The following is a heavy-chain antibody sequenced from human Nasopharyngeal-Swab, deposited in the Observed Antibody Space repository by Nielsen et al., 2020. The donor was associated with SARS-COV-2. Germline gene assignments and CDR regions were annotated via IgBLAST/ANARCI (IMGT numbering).Heavy chain of an antibody. CDR1: GYSFTSYW. J-gene: IGHJ6*02. Sequence: ESLKISCKGSGYSFTSYWISWVRQMPGKGLEWMGRIDPSDSYTNYSPSFQGHVTISADKSISTAYLQWSSLKASDTAMYYCARQMVTNHYYYYGMDVWGQGTTVTVSS. CDR3: ARQMVTNHYYYYGMDV. CDR2: IDPSDSYT. V-gene: IGHV5-10-1*01. D-gene: IGHD5-18*01.